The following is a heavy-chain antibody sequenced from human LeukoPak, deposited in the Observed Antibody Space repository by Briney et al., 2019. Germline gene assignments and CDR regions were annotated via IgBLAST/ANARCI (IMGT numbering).Heavy chain of an antibody. CDR1: GYTFTGYY. CDR2: INPNSGGT. J-gene: IGHJ4*02. CDR3: ARHAYYYDSSAYHPPDY. V-gene: IGHV1-2*04. Sequence: EASVKISCKASGYTFTGYYMHWVRQAPGQGLEWMGWINPNSGGTNYAQKFQGWVTMTRDTSISTAYMELSRLRSDDTAVYYCARHAYYYDSSAYHPPDYWGQGTLVTVSS. D-gene: IGHD3-22*01.